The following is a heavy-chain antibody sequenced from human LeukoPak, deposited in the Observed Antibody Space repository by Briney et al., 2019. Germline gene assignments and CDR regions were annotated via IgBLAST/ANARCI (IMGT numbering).Heavy chain of an antibody. Sequence: GGSLRLSCAASGFTFTNYGMHWVRQAPGKGLEWVAFIRNDGKNKYYADSMKGRFTISRDNSQNSLYLQMNSLGAEDTAIYYCAKVQDSSGYFDYWGQGTLVTVSS. CDR3: AKVQDSSGYFDY. J-gene: IGHJ4*02. CDR1: GFTFTNYG. D-gene: IGHD3-22*01. V-gene: IGHV3-30*02. CDR2: IRNDGKNK.